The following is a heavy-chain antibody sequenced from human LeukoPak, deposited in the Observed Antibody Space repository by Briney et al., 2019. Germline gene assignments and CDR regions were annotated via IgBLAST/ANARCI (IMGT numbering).Heavy chain of an antibody. CDR2: INSDGRST. J-gene: IGHJ4*02. CDR3: ARHSSGYYHYDY. CDR1: GFTFSSYW. V-gene: IGHV3-74*01. D-gene: IGHD3-22*01. Sequence: PGGSLRLSCAASGFTFSSYWMHWVRQAPGKGLVWVSRINSDGRSTSYAVSVKGRFTIFRDNSKNTLHLQMNSLRAEDTAVYYCARHSSGYYHYDYWGPGTPVTVAS.